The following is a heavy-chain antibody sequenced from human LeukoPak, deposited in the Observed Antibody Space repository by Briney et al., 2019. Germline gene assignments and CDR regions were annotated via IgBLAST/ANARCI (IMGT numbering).Heavy chain of an antibody. CDR2: ISGGADST. Sequence: GGSLRLSCAASGFTFSNYAMNWVRQAPGRGLEWVSTISGGADSTYYVDSVKGRFTISRDNSKNTLFLQMNSQRAEDTAVYYCARLAAGSDYFDYWGQGTLVTVSS. D-gene: IGHD2-15*01. V-gene: IGHV3-23*01. CDR3: ARLAAGSDYFDY. J-gene: IGHJ4*02. CDR1: GFTFSNYA.